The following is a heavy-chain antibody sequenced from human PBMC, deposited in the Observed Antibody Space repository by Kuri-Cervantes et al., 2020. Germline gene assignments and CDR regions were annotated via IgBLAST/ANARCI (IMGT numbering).Heavy chain of an antibody. V-gene: IGHV4-4*02. J-gene: IGHJ5*02. Sequence: SETLSLTCVVSGDAISGDTWWSWVRQPPGKGLEWIGEIYHSGSTHYNPSLKSRVTISVDTSKNQFSLKLSSVTAADTAVYYCARDVRSAYYYGSGSSNWFDPWGQGTLVTVSS. D-gene: IGHD3-10*01. CDR1: GDAISGDTW. CDR3: ARDVRSAYYYGSGSSNWFDP. CDR2: IYHSGST.